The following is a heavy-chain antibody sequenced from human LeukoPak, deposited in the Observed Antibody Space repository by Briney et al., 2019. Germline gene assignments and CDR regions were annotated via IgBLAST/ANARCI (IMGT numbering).Heavy chain of an antibody. CDR3: ARAYYDFWSGYWSYFDY. J-gene: IGHJ4*02. D-gene: IGHD3-3*01. Sequence: ASVKVSCKASGYTFTSYYMHWVRQAPGQGLEWMGIINPSGGSTSYAQKFQGRVTMTRDMSTSTVYMELSSLRSEDTAVYYCARAYYDFWSGYWSYFDYWGQGTLVTVSS. V-gene: IGHV1-46*01. CDR1: GYTFTSYY. CDR2: INPSGGST.